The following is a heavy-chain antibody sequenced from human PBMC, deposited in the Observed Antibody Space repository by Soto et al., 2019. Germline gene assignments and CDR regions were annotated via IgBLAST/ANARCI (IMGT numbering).Heavy chain of an antibody. J-gene: IGHJ6*02. CDR1: GGTLSSYA. Sequence: QVQLVQSGAEVKKPGSSVKVSCKASGGTLSSYAISWVRQAPGQGLEWMGGIIPIFGTANFAQKFQGRVTITADESTSTAYTVLSSLRSEDTAVDYCARTTGVDYYSGMDVWGQCTTVTASS. CDR3: ARTTGVDYYSGMDV. V-gene: IGHV1-69*01. CDR2: IIPIFGTA. D-gene: IGHD4-17*01.